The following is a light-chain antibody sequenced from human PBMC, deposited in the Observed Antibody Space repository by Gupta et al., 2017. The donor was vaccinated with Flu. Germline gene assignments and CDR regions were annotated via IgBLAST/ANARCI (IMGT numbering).Light chain of an antibody. CDR2: WAS. Sequence: DIVMTQSPDSLAVSLGERATINCKSSQSVLYSSNKKNYLAWYQQKPGQPPQLLMYWASTRESGVAARCSGGGSGTDFTLTSSSQRAEDVAFYYCQQYSSTQSFGGGTKVEIK. CDR1: QSVLYSSNKKNY. J-gene: IGKJ4*01. V-gene: IGKV4-1*01. CDR3: QQYSSTQS.